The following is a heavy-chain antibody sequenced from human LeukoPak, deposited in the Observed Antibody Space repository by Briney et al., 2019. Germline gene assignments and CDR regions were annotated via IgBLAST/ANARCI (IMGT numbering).Heavy chain of an antibody. J-gene: IGHJ3*02. CDR2: ISSSSSTV. V-gene: IGHV3-48*02. CDR3: ASDSSDYYLDAFDI. D-gene: IGHD3-22*01. Sequence: GGSLRLSCAASGFTFSNYAMNWVRRAPGKGLEWVSYISSSSSTVYYADSVKGRFTISRDNAKNALYLQMSSLRDEDTAVYYCASDSSDYYLDAFDIWGQGTMVTVSS. CDR1: GFTFSNYA.